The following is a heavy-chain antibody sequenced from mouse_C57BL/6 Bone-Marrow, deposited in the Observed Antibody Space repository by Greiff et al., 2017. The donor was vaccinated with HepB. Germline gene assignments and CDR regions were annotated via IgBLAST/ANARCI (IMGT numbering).Heavy chain of an antibody. CDR1: GYTFTSYW. J-gene: IGHJ3*01. CDR3: ARAYGSSPFAY. Sequence: QVQLQQPGAELVKPGASVKLSCKASGYTFTSYWMHWVKQRPGQGLEWIGMIHPNSGSTNYNEKFKSKATLTVDKSSSTAYMQRSSLTSEDSAVYYCARAYGSSPFAYWGQGTLVTVSA. D-gene: IGHD1-1*01. CDR2: IHPNSGST. V-gene: IGHV1-64*01.